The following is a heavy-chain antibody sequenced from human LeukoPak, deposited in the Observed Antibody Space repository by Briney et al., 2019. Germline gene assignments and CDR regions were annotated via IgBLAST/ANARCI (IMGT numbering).Heavy chain of an antibody. CDR3: ARDSAVRGVIGY. Sequence: SETLSLTCTVSGGSISSGDYYWSWIRQPPGKGLEWIGYIYYSGSTYYNPSLKSRVTILVDTSKNQFSLKLSSVTAADTAVYYCARDSAVRGVIGYWGQGTLVTVSS. V-gene: IGHV4-30-4*01. CDR1: GGSISSGDYY. J-gene: IGHJ4*02. D-gene: IGHD3-10*01. CDR2: IYYSGST.